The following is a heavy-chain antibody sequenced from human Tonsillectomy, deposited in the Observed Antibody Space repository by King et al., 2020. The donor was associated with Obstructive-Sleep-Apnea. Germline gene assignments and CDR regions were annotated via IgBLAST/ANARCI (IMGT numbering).Heavy chain of an antibody. CDR3: ARGRRYSSSWLDY. Sequence: VQLQQWGAGLLKPSETLSLTCAVYGGSFSGYYWSWIRQPPGKGLEWIGEINHSGSTNYNPSLKSRVTISVDTSKNQFSLKLSSVTAADTAVYYCARGRRYSSSWLDYWGQGTLVTVSS. J-gene: IGHJ4*02. CDR1: GGSFSGYY. D-gene: IGHD6-13*01. V-gene: IGHV4-34*01. CDR2: INHSGST.